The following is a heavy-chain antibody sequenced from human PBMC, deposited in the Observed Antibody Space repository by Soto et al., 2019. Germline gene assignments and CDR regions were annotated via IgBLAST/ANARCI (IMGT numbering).Heavy chain of an antibody. CDR2: INSDGSRT. D-gene: IGHD6-6*01. V-gene: IGHV3-74*01. Sequence: GGSLRLSCAASGFTFSTYWMHWVRQAPGKGLMWVSRINSDGSRTNYADSVKGRFTISRDNAKNTLYLQMNSLRAEDTAVYYCARIQLRYDVFAIWGQRTMVIVSS. J-gene: IGHJ3*02. CDR3: ARIQLRYDVFAI. CDR1: GFTFSTYW.